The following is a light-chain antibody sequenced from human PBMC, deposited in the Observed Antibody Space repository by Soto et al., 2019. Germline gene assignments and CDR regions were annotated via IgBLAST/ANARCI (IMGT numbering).Light chain of an antibody. CDR3: EQVNSYPLT. J-gene: IGKJ4*01. V-gene: IGKV1-9*01. CDR2: AAS. CDR1: QGISGS. Sequence: DIQLTQSPSFLSASVGDRVSITCLASQGISGSLAWYQQKPGKAPNLLIYAASTLQTGVPTRFSGSVSGTEFTLTISSLQPEDFASYYCEQVNSYPLTFGGGTKVEIK.